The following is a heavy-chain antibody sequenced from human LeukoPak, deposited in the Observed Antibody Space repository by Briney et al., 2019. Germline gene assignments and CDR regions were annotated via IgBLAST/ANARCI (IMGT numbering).Heavy chain of an antibody. CDR3: ARENGSSWCNWFDP. J-gene: IGHJ5*02. CDR1: GGSISSYY. D-gene: IGHD6-13*01. CDR2: IYYSGST. Sequence: SETLSLTRTVSGGSISSYYWSWIRQPPGKGLEWIGYIYYSGSTNYNPSLKSRVTISVDTSKNQFSLKLSSVTAADTAVYYCARENGSSWCNWFDPWGQGTLVTVSS. V-gene: IGHV4-59*01.